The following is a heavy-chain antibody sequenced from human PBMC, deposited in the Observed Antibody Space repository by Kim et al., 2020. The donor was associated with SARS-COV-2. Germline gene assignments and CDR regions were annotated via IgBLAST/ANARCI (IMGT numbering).Heavy chain of an antibody. CDR1: GGSFSGYY. CDR3: ARAYSGSYPFDY. CDR2: INHSGST. Sequence: SETLSLTCAVYGGSFSGYYWSWIRQPPGKGLEWIGEINHSGSTNYNPSLKSRVTISVDTSKNQFSLKLSSVTAADTAVYYCARAYSGSYPFDYWGQGTLV. V-gene: IGHV4-34*01. J-gene: IGHJ4*02. D-gene: IGHD1-26*01.